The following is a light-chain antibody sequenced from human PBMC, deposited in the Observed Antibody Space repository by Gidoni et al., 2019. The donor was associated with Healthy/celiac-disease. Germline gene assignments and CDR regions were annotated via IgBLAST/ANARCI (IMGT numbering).Light chain of an antibody. J-gene: IGLJ2*01. CDR3: SSYTSSSTVV. Sequence: QSALTQPASVAGSPGQSITISCTGTSSYVGGYNYVSWYQQHPGKAPKLMIYEVSNRPSGVSNRFSGSKSGNTASLTISGLQAEDEADYYCSSYTSSSTVVFGGGTKLTV. V-gene: IGLV2-14*01. CDR2: EVS. CDR1: SSYVGGYNY.